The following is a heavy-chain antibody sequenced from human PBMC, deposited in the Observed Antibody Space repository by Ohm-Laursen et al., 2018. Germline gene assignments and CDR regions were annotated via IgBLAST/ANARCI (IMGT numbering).Heavy chain of an antibody. CDR2: IYPGDSDT. J-gene: IGHJ4*02. CDR1: GYSFITYW. V-gene: IGHV5-51*01. CDR3: ARLDTSAYFFDY. Sequence: RESLRISCKGSGYSFITYWIGWVRQMPGKGLEWMGIIYPGDSDTRYSPSFQGQVTISADESISTAYLQWSSLKASDTAMYYCARLDTSAYFFDYWGQGTLVTVSS. D-gene: IGHD3-22*01.